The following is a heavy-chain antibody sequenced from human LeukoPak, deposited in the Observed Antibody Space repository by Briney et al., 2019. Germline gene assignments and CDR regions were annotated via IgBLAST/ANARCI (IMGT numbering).Heavy chain of an antibody. CDR2: INPSGGSS. CDR3: ARDGGGSYVGSYMDV. J-gene: IGHJ6*03. CDR1: GYTFTSYY. V-gene: IGHV1-46*01. Sequence: ASVKVSCKASGYTFTSYYMHWVRQAPGQGLEWMGIINPSGGSSSYAQKFQGRVTMTRDMSTSTVYMELSSLRSEDTAVYYCARDGGGSYVGSYMDVWGKGTTVTVSS. D-gene: IGHD1-26*01.